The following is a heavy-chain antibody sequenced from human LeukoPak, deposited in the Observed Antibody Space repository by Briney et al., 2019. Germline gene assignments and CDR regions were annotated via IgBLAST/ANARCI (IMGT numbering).Heavy chain of an antibody. CDR2: IYYSGST. CDR3: ARQGAPRGYYGMDV. V-gene: IGHV4-59*08. CDR1: GGSISSYY. Sequence: KPSETLSLTCTVSGGSISSYYWSWIRQPPGKGLEWIGYIYYSGSTNYNPSLKSRVTISVDTSKNQFSLKLSSVTAADTAVYYCARQGAPRGYYGMDVWGQGTTVTVSS. D-gene: IGHD1-26*01. J-gene: IGHJ6*02.